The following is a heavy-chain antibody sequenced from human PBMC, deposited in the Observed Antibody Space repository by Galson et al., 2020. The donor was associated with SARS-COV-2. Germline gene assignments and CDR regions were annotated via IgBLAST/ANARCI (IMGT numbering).Heavy chain of an antibody. J-gene: IGHJ6*03. Sequence: ASEEVSCNASAYTIPSYGISWVRHAPGQGRQWWGWISANNGNTTYAQKLQNRVTMTTDTSTITAYMEPRSLRSDDTAVYYCARAHGSARFSYYYYYCMDVWGKGTTVTVSS. D-gene: IGHD6-6*01. V-gene: IGHV1-18*04. CDR2: ISANNGNT. CDR3: ARAHGSARFSYYYYYCMDV. CDR1: AYTIPSYG.